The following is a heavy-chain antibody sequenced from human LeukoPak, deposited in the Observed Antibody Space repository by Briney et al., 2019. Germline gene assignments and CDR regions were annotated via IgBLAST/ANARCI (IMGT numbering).Heavy chain of an antibody. D-gene: IGHD3-9*01. CDR2: INANTGNP. CDR3: ATRTPVLRYFDWLSGDAFDI. Sequence: ASVKVSCKAYGYTFSSYGISWVRQAPGQGLEWMGWINANTGNPTYAQGFTGRFVFSLDTSVSTAYLQISSLKAEDTAVYYCATRTPVLRYFDWLSGDAFDIWGQGAMVTVSS. V-gene: IGHV7-4-1*02. J-gene: IGHJ3*02. CDR1: GYTFSSYG.